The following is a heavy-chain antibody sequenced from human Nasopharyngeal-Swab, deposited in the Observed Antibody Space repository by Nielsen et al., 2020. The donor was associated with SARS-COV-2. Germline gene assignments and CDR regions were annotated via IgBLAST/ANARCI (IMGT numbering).Heavy chain of an antibody. CDR1: GGSMTSNNYY. CDR2: IYYNGIT. J-gene: IGHJ4*02. D-gene: IGHD6-19*01. CDR3: ARGRQQWLIYDY. Sequence: GSLRLSCSVSGGSMTSNNYYWGWIRQPPEKGLEWIGNIYYNGITYYNPSLKSRVTISVDTSKNQFSLNLSSVTAADTAVYYCARGRQQWLIYDYWGQGTLVTVSS. V-gene: IGHV4-39*07.